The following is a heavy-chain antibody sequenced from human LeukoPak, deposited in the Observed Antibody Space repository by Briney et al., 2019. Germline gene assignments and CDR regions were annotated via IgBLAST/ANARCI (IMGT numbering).Heavy chain of an antibody. Sequence: PGGSLRLSCAASGFPFSSYSMTWVRQAPGKGLEWVANIKPDGTTKFYVDSVKGRFTISRDNAQNTLFLQMDSLRPEDTAVYYCVRSLRSADFWGQGTLVTVSS. CDR1: GFPFSSYS. V-gene: IGHV3-7*01. J-gene: IGHJ4*02. CDR2: IKPDGTTK. CDR3: VRSLRSADF.